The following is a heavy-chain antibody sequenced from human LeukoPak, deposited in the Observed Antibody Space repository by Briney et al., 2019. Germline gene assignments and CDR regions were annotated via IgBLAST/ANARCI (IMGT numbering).Heavy chain of an antibody. CDR3: ARDGGYDFWSGYYQDY. CDR2: ISYDANIGSNK. CDR1: GFTFSRYA. V-gene: IGHV3-30-3*01. J-gene: IGHJ4*02. Sequence: PGRSLRLSCATFGFTFSRYAMHWVRQAPGKGLEWVALISYDANIGSNKYYADSVKGRFTISRDNSKNTLYLQMNSLRAEDTAVYYCARDGGYDFWSGYYQDYWGQGTLVTVSS. D-gene: IGHD3-3*01.